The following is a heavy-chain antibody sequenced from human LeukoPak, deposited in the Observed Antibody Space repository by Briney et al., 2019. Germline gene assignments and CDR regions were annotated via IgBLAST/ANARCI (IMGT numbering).Heavy chain of an antibody. Sequence: PGGSLRLSCAASGFTFNYYAMSWVRQAPGKGLEWVSVFYSGDTTYYANSVKGRFTISRDNSKNMLYLQMNSLRAEDTAVYYCARRLLTGYYEFWGQGTLVTVSS. CDR3: ARRLLTGYYEF. CDR2: FYSGDTT. J-gene: IGHJ4*02. CDR1: GFTFNYYA. D-gene: IGHD3-9*01. V-gene: IGHV3-66*01.